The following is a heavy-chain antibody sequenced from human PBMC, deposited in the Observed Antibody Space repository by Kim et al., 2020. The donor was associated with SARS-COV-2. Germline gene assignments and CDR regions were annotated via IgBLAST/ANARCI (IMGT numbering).Heavy chain of an antibody. Sequence: GGSLRLSCAASGFTVSSNYMSWVRQAPGKGLEWVSVIYSGGSTYYADSVKGRFTISRDNSKNTLYLQMNSLRAEDTAVYYCARANMVRGAKPPGAFDIWGQGTMVTVSS. CDR2: IYSGGST. CDR1: GFTVSSNY. V-gene: IGHV3-53*01. J-gene: IGHJ3*02. CDR3: ARANMVRGAKPPGAFDI. D-gene: IGHD3-10*01.